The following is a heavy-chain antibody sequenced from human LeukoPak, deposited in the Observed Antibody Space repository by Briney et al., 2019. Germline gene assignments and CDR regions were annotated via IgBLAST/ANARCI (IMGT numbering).Heavy chain of an antibody. J-gene: IGHJ4*02. CDR3: ARDLYGSGSLGH. CDR1: GGSIHSFY. V-gene: IGHV4-4*07. Sequence: SETLSLTCNVSGGSIHSFYWNWLRQPAGKGLEWIGRVYTSGRTIYNPSLKSRVTMSVDASKNLLSLKLSSVTAADTAVYYCARDLYGSGSLGHWGQGTLVTVSS. D-gene: IGHD3-10*01. CDR2: VYTSGRT.